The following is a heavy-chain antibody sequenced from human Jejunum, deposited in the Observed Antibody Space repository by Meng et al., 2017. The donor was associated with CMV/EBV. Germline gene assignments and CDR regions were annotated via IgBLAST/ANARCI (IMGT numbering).Heavy chain of an antibody. D-gene: IGHD2-2*01. CDR1: GASVSSDTYH. Sequence: CSVSGASVSSDTYHWMWIRQPPGKGLEWIGRTYYSRPTTYNPSLLSRASISLDMSKNQFSLRLNSVTAADTAIYYCATLLVGEGGRGPWGQGILVTVSS. CDR2: TYYSRPT. CDR3: ATLLVGEGGRGP. V-gene: IGHV4-61*01. J-gene: IGHJ5*02.